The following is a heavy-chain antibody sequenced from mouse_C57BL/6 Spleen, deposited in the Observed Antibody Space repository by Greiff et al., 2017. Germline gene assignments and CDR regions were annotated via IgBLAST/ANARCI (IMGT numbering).Heavy chain of an antibody. J-gene: IGHJ1*03. CDR1: GYTFTDYE. V-gene: IGHV1-15*01. CDR2: IDPETGGT. CDR3: TRSAYYYGSSYWYFDV. D-gene: IGHD1-1*01. Sequence: QVQLMQSGAELVRPGASVTLSCKASGYTFTDYEMHWVKQTPVHGLEWIGAIDPETGGTAYNQKFKGKAILTADKSSSTAYMELRSLTSEDSAVYYCTRSAYYYGSSYWYFDVWGTGTTVTVSS.